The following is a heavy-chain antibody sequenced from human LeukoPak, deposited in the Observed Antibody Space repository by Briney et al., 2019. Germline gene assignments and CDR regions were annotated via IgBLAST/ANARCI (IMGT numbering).Heavy chain of an antibody. J-gene: IGHJ4*02. CDR1: GFTFSDYY. Sequence: GGSLRLSCAASGFTFSDYYMSWIRQAPGKGLEWVSYVSSSGSTIYYADSVKGRFTISRDNAKNSLYLQMNSLRAEDTAVYYCARVRSGSSSWYAGWVYFDYWGQGTLVTVSS. D-gene: IGHD6-13*01. V-gene: IGHV3-11*01. CDR3: ARVRSGSSSWYAGWVYFDY. CDR2: VSSSGSTI.